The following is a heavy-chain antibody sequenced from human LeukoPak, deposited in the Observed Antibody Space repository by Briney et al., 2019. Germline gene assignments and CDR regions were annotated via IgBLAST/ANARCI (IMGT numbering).Heavy chain of an antibody. V-gene: IGHV1-2*02. CDR1: GYTFTGYY. Sequence: GASVTVSCKASGYTFTGYYMHWVRQAPGQGLEWMGWINPNSGGTNYAQKFQGRVTMTRDTSISTAYMELSRLRSDDTAVYYCAGRYYYGSGSYGYWFDPWGQGTLVTVSS. CDR2: INPNSGGT. J-gene: IGHJ5*02. D-gene: IGHD3-10*01. CDR3: AGRYYYGSGSYGYWFDP.